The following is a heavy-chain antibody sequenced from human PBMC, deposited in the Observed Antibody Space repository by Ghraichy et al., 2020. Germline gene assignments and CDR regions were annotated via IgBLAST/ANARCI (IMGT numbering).Heavy chain of an antibody. D-gene: IGHD2-8*02. CDR2: IITSGDST. J-gene: IGHJ4*01. Sequence: GGSLRLSCVASGFTFSSYSLSWVRLTPGKGLEWVSSIITSGDSTYYADSVKGRFTISRDNAKNTVYLQMSSLRGEDMAVYYCAKLMPGGWGTPPYFDYWGHGTLVTVSS. CDR3: AKLMPGGWGTPPYFDY. CDR1: GFTFSSYS. V-gene: IGHV3-23*01.